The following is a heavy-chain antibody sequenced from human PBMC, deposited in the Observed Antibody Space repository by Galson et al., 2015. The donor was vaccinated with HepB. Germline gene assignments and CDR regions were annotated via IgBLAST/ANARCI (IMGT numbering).Heavy chain of an antibody. CDR3: ARGLKNYDILTGFDAFDI. Sequence: SLRLSCAASGFTVSSNYMSWVRQAPGKGLEWVSVIYSGGSTYYADSVKGRFTISRDNSKNTLYLQMNSLRAEDTAVYYCARGLKNYDILTGFDAFDIWGQGTMVTVSS. J-gene: IGHJ3*02. V-gene: IGHV3-66*01. D-gene: IGHD3-9*01. CDR1: GFTVSSNY. CDR2: IYSGGST.